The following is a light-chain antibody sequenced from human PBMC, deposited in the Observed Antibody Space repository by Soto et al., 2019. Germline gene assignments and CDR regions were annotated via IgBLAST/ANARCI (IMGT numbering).Light chain of an antibody. Sequence: EIVLTQSPGTLSLSPGERATLSCRASQSVSSNYLAWYQQKPGQAPRLLIYGVSSRATGIPDRFSGSGSGTDFTLTISSLEPEAFAVYYCQQYGNSPCTFGQGTKVEI. CDR1: QSVSSNY. CDR2: GVS. CDR3: QQYGNSPCT. J-gene: IGKJ1*01. V-gene: IGKV3-20*01.